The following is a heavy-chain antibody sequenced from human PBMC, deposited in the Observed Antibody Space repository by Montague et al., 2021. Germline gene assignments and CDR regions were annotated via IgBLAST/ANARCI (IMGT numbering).Heavy chain of an antibody. Sequence: SLRLSCAASGFTFGDYVMSWVRQPPGKGLEWVGFIRSKGYGGTAQYAASLKGRFTISRDDSKNIAYLQMNSLKTEDTAVYYCLRITDMATINCFDPWGQGTLVTVSS. D-gene: IGHD5-24*01. V-gene: IGHV3-49*04. CDR3: LRITDMATINCFDP. CDR1: GFTFGDYV. J-gene: IGHJ5*02. CDR2: IRSKGYGGTA.